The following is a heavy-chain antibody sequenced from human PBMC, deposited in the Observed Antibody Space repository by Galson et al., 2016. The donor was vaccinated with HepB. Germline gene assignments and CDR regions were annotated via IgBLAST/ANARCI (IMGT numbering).Heavy chain of an antibody. D-gene: IGHD3-3*01. V-gene: IGHV1-18*01. CDR3: TRERDRGRFVESSRAGFDP. CDR2: ISVYNGNT. J-gene: IGHJ5*02. CDR1: GYTFSNYG. Sequence: SVKVSCKASGYTFSNYGISWVRQAPGQGLEWMGWISVYNGNTNYAQKIRGRVTLTTDTSTNTAYMELRSLRSDDTAVYYCTRERDRGRFVESSRAGFDPWGQRTLVTLSS.